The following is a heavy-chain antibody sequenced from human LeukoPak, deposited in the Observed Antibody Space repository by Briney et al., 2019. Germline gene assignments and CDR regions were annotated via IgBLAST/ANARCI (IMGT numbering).Heavy chain of an antibody. D-gene: IGHD2-15*01. CDR2: FSGSGGST. V-gene: IGHV3-23*01. CDR1: GFIFSNYA. J-gene: IGHJ3*02. CDR3: ATVADLDIVVVVAVRGAFDI. Sequence: GGSLRLSCAASGFIFSNYAMSWVRQAPGKGLQWVSAFSGSGGSTYYADSVKGRFTISRDNSRNTLYLQMNSLRSEDTAVYYCATVADLDIVVVVAVRGAFDIWGQGTMVTVSS.